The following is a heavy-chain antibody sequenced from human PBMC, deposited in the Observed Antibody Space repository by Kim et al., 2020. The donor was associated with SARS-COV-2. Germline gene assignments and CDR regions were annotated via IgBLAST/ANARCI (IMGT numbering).Heavy chain of an antibody. CDR3: AKAIIGDPALDY. J-gene: IGHJ4*02. CDR1: GFTFSSFA. CDR2: ISYGGSGK. V-gene: IGHV3-30*18. Sequence: GGSLRLSCAASGFTFSSFAMHWVRQAPGKVLEWVAVISYGGSGKYYADSVKGRFTISRDNSKNTLYLQMNSLRAEDTAVYYCAKAIIGDPALDYWGQGTLVTVSS. D-gene: IGHD2-21*02.